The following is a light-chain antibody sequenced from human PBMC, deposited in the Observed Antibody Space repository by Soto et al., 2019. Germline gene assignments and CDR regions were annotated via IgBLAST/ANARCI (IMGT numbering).Light chain of an antibody. CDR1: QSVTNNY. J-gene: IGKJ3*01. Sequence: EIVLTQSPGTLSLSPGEGATLSCRASQSVTNNYLAWYQQKPGQAPRLLIYGASSRATGIPDRFSGSGSGTDFTLSINRLEPEDFAVYYCQQYDSSPFTFGPGTKVDVK. V-gene: IGKV3-20*01. CDR3: QQYDSSPFT. CDR2: GAS.